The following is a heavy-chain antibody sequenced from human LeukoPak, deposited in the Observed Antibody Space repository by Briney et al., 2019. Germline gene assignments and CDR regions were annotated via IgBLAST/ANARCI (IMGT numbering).Heavy chain of an antibody. CDR2: ISDGGDTT. Sequence: GGSLRLSCAASGFTFSNNGMTWVRQAPGKGMEWVTGISDGGDTTYDAGSVKGRFTVARDNSKNILYLQMNSLRAEDTAIYYCAKTQGFFDHWGQGSLVTVSS. CDR1: GFTFSNNG. CDR3: AKTQGFFDH. J-gene: IGHJ4*02. V-gene: IGHV3-23*01.